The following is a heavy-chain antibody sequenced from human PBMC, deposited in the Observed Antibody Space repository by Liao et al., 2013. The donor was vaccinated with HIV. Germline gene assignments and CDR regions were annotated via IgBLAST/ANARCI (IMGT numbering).Heavy chain of an antibody. CDR1: GGSFSGYY. V-gene: IGHV4-34*01. CDR2: INHSGST. J-gene: IGHJ4*02. D-gene: IGHD3-10*01. CDR3: ARKGTVRGGRNPRWGFDY. Sequence: QVQLQQWGAGLLKPSETLSLTCAVYGGSFSGYYWSWIRQPPGKGLEWIGEINHSGSTNYNPSLKSRVTISVDTSKNQFSLKLSSVTAADTAVYYCARKGTVRGGRNPRWGFDYWGQGTLVTVSS.